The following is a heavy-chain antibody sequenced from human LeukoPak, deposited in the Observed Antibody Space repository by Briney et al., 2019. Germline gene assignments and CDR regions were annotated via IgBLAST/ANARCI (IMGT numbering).Heavy chain of an antibody. V-gene: IGHV4-61*02. CDR2: IYTSGST. CDR1: GGSISSGSYY. CDR3: ARDTGIAVAGTVEN. Sequence: PSQTLSLTCTVSGGSISSGSYYWSWIRQPAGKGLEWVGRIYTSGSTNYNPSRKSRVTISVDTSKNQFSLKLSSVTAADTAVYYCARDTGIAVAGTVENWGQGTLVTVSS. J-gene: IGHJ4*02. D-gene: IGHD6-19*01.